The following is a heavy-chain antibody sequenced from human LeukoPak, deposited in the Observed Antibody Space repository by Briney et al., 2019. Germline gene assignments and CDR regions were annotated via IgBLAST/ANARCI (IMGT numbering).Heavy chain of an antibody. V-gene: IGHV3-30*04. J-gene: IGHJ4*02. Sequence: GRSLRLSCAGSGFTFSSYAMHWVRQAPGKGLEWVAVIPYDGIKKYYGDSVKGRFTISRDNSKNTPYLQMNSLRAEDTAVYYCARDRGIVAAGLDYWGQGTLVTVSS. CDR3: ARDRGIVAAGLDY. CDR1: GFTFSSYA. CDR2: IPYDGIKK. D-gene: IGHD6-13*01.